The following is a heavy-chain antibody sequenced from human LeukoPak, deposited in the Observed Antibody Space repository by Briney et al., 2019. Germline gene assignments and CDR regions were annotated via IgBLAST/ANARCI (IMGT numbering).Heavy chain of an antibody. J-gene: IGHJ4*02. CDR1: GFTFSGSA. Sequence: GGSLRLSCAASGFTFSGSAMHWVRRASGRGLEWVGRIRSKANSYATAYAASVKGRFTISRDDSKNTAYLQMNSPKTEDTAVYYCVPATVTTSSLCLNYWGQGTLVTVSS. CDR3: VPATVTTSSLCLNY. CDR2: IRSKANSYAT. D-gene: IGHD4-17*01. V-gene: IGHV3-73*01.